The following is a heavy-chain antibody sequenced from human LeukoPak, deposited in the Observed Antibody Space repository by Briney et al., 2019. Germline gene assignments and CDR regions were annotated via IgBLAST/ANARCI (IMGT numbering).Heavy chain of an antibody. V-gene: IGHV3-30*02. D-gene: IGHD6-6*01. CDR2: IHYDGGNE. CDR3: ARDPPAVAANTYG. CDR1: GFTFSTYG. Sequence: GGSLRLSCAASGFTFSTYGMHWVRQAPGKGLEWVAFIHYDGGNEYNGDSVKGRFTISRDGSKNTLYLQMNSLRAEDTAVYYCARDPPAVAANTYGWGQGTLVTVSS. J-gene: IGHJ4*02.